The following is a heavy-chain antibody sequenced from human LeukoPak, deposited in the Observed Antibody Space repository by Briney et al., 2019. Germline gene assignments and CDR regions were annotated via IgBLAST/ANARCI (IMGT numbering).Heavy chain of an antibody. D-gene: IGHD3-9*01. J-gene: IGHJ4*02. CDR3: ARETYDILTGYYKVDY. Sequence: SETLSLTCTVSGGSISSYYWSWIRQPAGKGLEWIGRIYTSGSTNYNPSLKSRVTMSVDTSKTQFSLKLSSVTAADTAVYYCARETYDILTGYYKVDYWGQGTLVTVSS. V-gene: IGHV4-4*07. CDR1: GGSISSYY. CDR2: IYTSGST.